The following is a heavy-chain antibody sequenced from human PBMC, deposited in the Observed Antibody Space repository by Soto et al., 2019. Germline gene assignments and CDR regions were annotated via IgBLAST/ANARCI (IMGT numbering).Heavy chain of an antibody. CDR2: ISWNSGRI. Sequence: PGGSLRLSCAASGFTFDDYGMHWVRQAPGKGLEWVSGISWNSGRIGYADSVKGRFTISRGNAKNSLYLQMNSLRSEDTALYYCAKDMGYDLSPLGYFDYWGPGPLVTVSS. D-gene: IGHD5-12*01. V-gene: IGHV3-9*01. J-gene: IGHJ4*02. CDR3: AKDMGYDLSPLGYFDY. CDR1: GFTFDDYG.